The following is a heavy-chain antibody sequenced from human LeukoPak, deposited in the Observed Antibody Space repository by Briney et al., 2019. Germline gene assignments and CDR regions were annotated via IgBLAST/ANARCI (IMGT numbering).Heavy chain of an antibody. CDR2: MYHSGST. CDR1: GGSFCGHY. V-gene: IGHV4-34*01. D-gene: IGHD7-27*01. J-gene: IGHJ4*02. Sequence: PSETLSLTCGVYGGSFCGHYWSWIRQPPGKGLEWIGTMYHSGSTNYNPSLKSRVTISVDTSKNQFSLKLSSVTAADTAVYFCARGFRGDNFDYWGQGTLVTVSS. CDR3: ARGFRGDNFDY.